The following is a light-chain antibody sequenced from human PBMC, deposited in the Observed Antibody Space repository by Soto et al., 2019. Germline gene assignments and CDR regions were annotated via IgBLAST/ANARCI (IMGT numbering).Light chain of an antibody. J-gene: IGKJ4*01. CDR2: LGS. CDR1: QSLLHSNGYNY. V-gene: IGKV2-28*01. CDR3: MQALQTPLT. Sequence: DIVMTQSPLSLPVTPGEPASISCRSSQSLLHSNGYNYLDWYLQKPGQSPQLLIYLGSNWASGVPDRFSGSGSGTDFTLKISRVEAEDVGVYYCMQALQTPLTFGGGTKVDIK.